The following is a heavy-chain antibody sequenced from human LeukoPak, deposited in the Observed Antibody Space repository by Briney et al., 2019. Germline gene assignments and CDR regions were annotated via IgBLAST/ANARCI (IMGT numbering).Heavy chain of an antibody. CDR1: GYSFTSYW. V-gene: IGHV5-51*01. Sequence: GESPKISCKGSGYSFTSYWIGWVRQMPGKGLEWMGIIYPGDSDTRYSPSFQGQVTISADKSISTAYLQWSSLKASDTAMYYCASSLYCSSTSCHGFDYWGQGTLVTVSS. CDR2: IYPGDSDT. J-gene: IGHJ4*02. D-gene: IGHD2-2*01. CDR3: ASSLYCSSTSCHGFDY.